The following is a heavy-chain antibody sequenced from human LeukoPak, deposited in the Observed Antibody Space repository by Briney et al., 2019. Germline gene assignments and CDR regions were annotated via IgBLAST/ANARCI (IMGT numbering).Heavy chain of an antibody. V-gene: IGHV3-30*18. J-gene: IGHJ4*02. CDR1: GFTFSSYG. CDR2: ISYDGSNK. CDR3: AKDQHMEWELLDY. D-gene: IGHD1-26*01. Sequence: GGSLRLSCAASGFTFSSYGMHWVRQAPGKGLGWVAVISYDGSNKYYADSVKGRFTISRDNSKNTLYLQMNSLRAEDTAVYYCAKDQHMEWELLDYWGQGTLVTVSS.